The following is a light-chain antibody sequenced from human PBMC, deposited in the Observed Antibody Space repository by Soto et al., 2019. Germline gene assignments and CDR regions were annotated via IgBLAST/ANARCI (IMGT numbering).Light chain of an antibody. Sequence: EIELTQSPATLSSSPGDRATLSCRASQSVNSYLAWYQQKPGQAPRLLIYDASSRDTGIPARFSGSGSGTEFTLTISSLEPEDFAVYYCQQRRNWPLTFGGGTKVEIK. V-gene: IGKV3-11*01. CDR1: QSVNSY. J-gene: IGKJ4*01. CDR2: DAS. CDR3: QQRRNWPLT.